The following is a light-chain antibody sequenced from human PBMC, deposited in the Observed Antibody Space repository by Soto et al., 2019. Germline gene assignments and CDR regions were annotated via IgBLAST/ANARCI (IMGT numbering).Light chain of an antibody. J-gene: IGLJ1*01. CDR1: SSDVGGYNY. Sequence: QSVLTQPASVSGSPGQSITISCTGTSSDVGGYNYVSWYQQHPGKAPKLIIYDVDNRPSGISSRFSGSKSGNTASLTISGLQAEDVADYYCSSFSYSSTPNYVFGTGTKVTV. CDR3: SSFSYSSTPNYV. CDR2: DVD. V-gene: IGLV2-14*01.